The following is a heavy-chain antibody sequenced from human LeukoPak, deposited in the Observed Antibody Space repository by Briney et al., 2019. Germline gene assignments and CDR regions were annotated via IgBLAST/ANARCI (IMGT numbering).Heavy chain of an antibody. D-gene: IGHD3-22*01. CDR1: GYSISSGYY. Sequence: PSGTLSLTCTVSGYSISSGYYWGWIRQPPGKGLEWIGSIYHSGSTYYNPSLKSRVTISVDTSKNQFSLKLSSVTAADTAVYYCARSYYYDSSGAFDIWGQGTMVTVSS. V-gene: IGHV4-38-2*02. CDR3: ARSYYYDSSGAFDI. CDR2: IYHSGST. J-gene: IGHJ3*02.